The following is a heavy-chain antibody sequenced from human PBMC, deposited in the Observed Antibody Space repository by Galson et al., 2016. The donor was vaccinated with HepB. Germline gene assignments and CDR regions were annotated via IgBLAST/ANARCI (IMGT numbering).Heavy chain of an antibody. V-gene: IGHV3-48*04. CDR2: ISVYRTI. CDR1: GFTFSSYS. D-gene: IGHD1-1*01. J-gene: IGHJ4*02. CDR3: ARSVEGHFDY. Sequence: SPRLSSAASGFTFSSYSMNWVRQAPAKGLEWVSYISVYRTIYYADSVKGRFTISRDNARNSLYLQMNTLRADDTAVYYCARSVEGHFDYWGQGILVTVSS.